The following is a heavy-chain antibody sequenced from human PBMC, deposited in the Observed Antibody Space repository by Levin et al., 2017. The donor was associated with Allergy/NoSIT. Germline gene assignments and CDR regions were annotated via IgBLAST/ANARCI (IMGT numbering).Heavy chain of an antibody. J-gene: IGHJ3*02. CDR1: GFTFSSYG. Sequence: LSLTCAASGFTFSSYGMHWVRQAPGKGLEWVAVIWYDGSNKYYADSVKGRFTISRDNSKNTLYLQMNSLRAEDTAVYYCARDKSLRYFDWLEDAFDIWGQGTMVTVSS. D-gene: IGHD3-9*01. V-gene: IGHV3-33*01. CDR3: ARDKSLRYFDWLEDAFDI. CDR2: IWYDGSNK.